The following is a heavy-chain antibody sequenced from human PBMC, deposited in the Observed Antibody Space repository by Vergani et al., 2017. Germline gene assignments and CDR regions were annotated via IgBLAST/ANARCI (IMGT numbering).Heavy chain of an antibody. CDR3: ARYPTDILTGYSSPLYDY. V-gene: IGHV1-18*01. D-gene: IGHD3-9*01. Sequence: QVQLVQSGAEVKKPGASVKVSCKASGYTFTSYGISWVRQAPGQGLEWMGWISAYNGNTNYAQKLQGRVTMTADTSTSTAYMELRSLRSDDPAVYYCARYPTDILTGYSSPLYDYWGQGTLVTVSS. J-gene: IGHJ4*02. CDR1: GYTFTSYG. CDR2: ISAYNGNT.